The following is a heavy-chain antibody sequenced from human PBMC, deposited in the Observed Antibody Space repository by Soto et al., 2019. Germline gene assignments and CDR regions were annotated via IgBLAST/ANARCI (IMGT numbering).Heavy chain of an antibody. D-gene: IGHD3-22*01. CDR1: GYTFTSYG. V-gene: IGHV1-18*01. CDR3: ARGPPSYYDSSGYYKYFDY. J-gene: IGHJ4*02. Sequence: QVQLVQSGAEVKKPGASVKVSCKASGYTFTSYGISWVRQAPGQGLEWMGWISAYNGNTNYAQKLQGRVTMTTDTSTRTGYMELRSLRSDDTAVYYCARGPPSYYDSSGYYKYFDYWGQGTLVTVSS. CDR2: ISAYNGNT.